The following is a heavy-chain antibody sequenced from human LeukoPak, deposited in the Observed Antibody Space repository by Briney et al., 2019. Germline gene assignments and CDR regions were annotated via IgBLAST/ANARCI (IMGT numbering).Heavy chain of an antibody. CDR3: AASPRGGRDY. V-gene: IGHV3-30*03. D-gene: IGHD1-26*01. Sequence: PGGSLRLSCAASGFTFSSYGMHWVRQAPGKGLEWVAVISYDGSNKYYADSVKGRFTISRDNSKNTLYLQMNSLRAEDTAVYYCAASPRGGRDYWGQGTLVTVSS. J-gene: IGHJ4*02. CDR1: GFTFSSYG. CDR2: ISYDGSNK.